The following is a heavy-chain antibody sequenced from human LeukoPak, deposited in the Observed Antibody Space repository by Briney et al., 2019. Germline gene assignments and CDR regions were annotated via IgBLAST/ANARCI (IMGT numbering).Heavy chain of an antibody. J-gene: IGHJ3*01. V-gene: IGHV3-64*01. D-gene: IGHD1-26*01. Sequence: PGGSLRLTCAASGFSFSSYAMHWVRQAQGKGPEYVSAITSNGDKTYYANSVKGRFIISRENYKNTLYLQMGSMRAEDMAVYYCARVGSCDGFDLWGQGTMVTVSS. CDR1: GFSFSSYA. CDR3: ARVGSCDGFDL. CDR2: ITSNGDKT.